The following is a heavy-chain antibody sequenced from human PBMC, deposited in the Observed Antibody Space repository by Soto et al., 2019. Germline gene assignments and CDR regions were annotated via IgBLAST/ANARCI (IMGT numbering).Heavy chain of an antibody. D-gene: IGHD3-3*01. CDR3: ARDGRITIFGVVIGPERPYGMDV. V-gene: IGHV1-69*13. CDR1: GGTLSSYA. CDR2: IIPIFGTA. J-gene: IGHJ6*02. Sequence: ASVKVSCKASGGTLSSYAISWVRQAPGQGLEWMGGIIPIFGTANYAQKFQGRVTITADESTSTAYMELSSLRSEDTAVYYCARDGRITIFGVVIGPERPYGMDVWGQGTTVTVSS.